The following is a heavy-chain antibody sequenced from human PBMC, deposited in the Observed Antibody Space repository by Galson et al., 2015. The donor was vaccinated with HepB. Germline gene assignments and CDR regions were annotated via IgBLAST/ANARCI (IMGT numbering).Heavy chain of an antibody. V-gene: IGHV3-7*03. Sequence: SLRLSCAAPGFTLSNYWMTWVRQAPGKGLERVANIKQDGNGKYYVDSVKGRFTIFRDSAKNSLYLQMNSLRAEDTAVYYCARDPQLERPPHYWGQGTLVTVSS. CDR1: GFTLSNYW. CDR3: ARDPQLERPPHY. CDR2: IKQDGNGK. J-gene: IGHJ4*02. D-gene: IGHD1-1*01.